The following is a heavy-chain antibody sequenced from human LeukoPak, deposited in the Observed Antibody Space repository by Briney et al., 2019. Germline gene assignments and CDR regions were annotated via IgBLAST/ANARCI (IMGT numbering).Heavy chain of an antibody. CDR1: GYTFTGYY. V-gene: IGHV3-33*01. CDR2: IWYDGSNK. Sequence: SCKASGYTFTGYYMHWVRQAPGKGLEWVAVIWYDGSNKYYADSVKGRFTISRDNSKNTLYLQMNSLRAEDTAVYYCARDVGTDAFDIWGQGTMVTVSS. D-gene: IGHD7-27*01. J-gene: IGHJ3*02. CDR3: ARDVGTDAFDI.